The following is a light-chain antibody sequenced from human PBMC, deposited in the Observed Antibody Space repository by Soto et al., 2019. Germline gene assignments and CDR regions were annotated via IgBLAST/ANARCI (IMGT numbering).Light chain of an antibody. Sequence: SYELTQPPSVSVSPGQTASITCSGAKLGDNYGSWYQQRPGQPPVLVIYQNTKRPSGIPDRFSGSNSGNTATLTISGTQAMDEADYYCQAWDSSTVLFGGGTKLTVL. CDR1: KLGDNY. CDR2: QNT. J-gene: IGLJ2*01. V-gene: IGLV3-1*01. CDR3: QAWDSSTVL.